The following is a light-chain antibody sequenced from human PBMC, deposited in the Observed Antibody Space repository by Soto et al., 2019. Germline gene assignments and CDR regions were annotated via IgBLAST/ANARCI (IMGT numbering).Light chain of an antibody. CDR3: QQSYSTPIT. V-gene: IGKV1-39*01. J-gene: IGKJ5*01. CDR1: QSISSY. Sequence: DIQMTQSASSLSASVGDRFTIAFRSSQSISSYLNWYQETPGKAPKLLIYAASSMQSGVPSRFSGSGSGTDFTLTISSLQPEDFATYYCQQSYSTPITFGQGTRLEIK. CDR2: AAS.